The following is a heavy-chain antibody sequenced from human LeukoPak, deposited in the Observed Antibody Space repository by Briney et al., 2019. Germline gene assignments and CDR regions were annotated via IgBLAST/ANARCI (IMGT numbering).Heavy chain of an antibody. CDR1: GFTFRNYG. J-gene: IGHJ4*02. V-gene: IGHV3-33*01. CDR2: IWYDGSNK. Sequence: PGGSLRLSCAASGFTFRNYGMNWVRQAPGKGLEWVTIIWYDGSNKYYADSVKGRFIISRDNSKNTLYLQMNSLRAEDTAVYYCARSPPRRYYFDFWGQGTLVTVSS. D-gene: IGHD3-16*01. CDR3: ARSPPRRYYFDF.